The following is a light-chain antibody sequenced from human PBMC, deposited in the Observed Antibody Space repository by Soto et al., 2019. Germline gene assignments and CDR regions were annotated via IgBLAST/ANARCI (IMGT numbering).Light chain of an antibody. CDR2: GTS. Sequence: IVLTQPPATLSFSPGDGARLSCSPSQSVSNFLAWYQQKPGQAPRLLIYGTSNRATGIPARFSGSGSGTDFTLTISSLEPEDFAVYYCQQYNNWPLWTFGQGPKVDIK. CDR1: QSVSNF. V-gene: IGKV3-11*01. CDR3: QQYNNWPLWT. J-gene: IGKJ1*01.